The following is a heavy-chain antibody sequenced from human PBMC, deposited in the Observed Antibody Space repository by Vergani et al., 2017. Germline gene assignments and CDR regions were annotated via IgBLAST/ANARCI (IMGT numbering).Heavy chain of an antibody. CDR3: ARGITMVRGDYYYYMDV. J-gene: IGHJ6*03. CDR1: GYTLTELS. Sequence: QVQLVQSGAEVKKPGASVKVSCKVSGYTLTELSMHWVRQAPGQGLEWMGWINPNSGGTNYAQKFQGWVTMTRDTSISTAYMELSRLRSDDTAVYYCARGITMVRGDYYYYMDVWGKGTTVTVSS. V-gene: IGHV1-2*04. CDR2: INPNSGGT. D-gene: IGHD3-10*01.